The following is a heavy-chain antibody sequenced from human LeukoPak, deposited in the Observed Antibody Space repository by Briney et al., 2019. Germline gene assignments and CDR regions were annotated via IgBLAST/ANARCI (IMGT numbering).Heavy chain of an antibody. J-gene: IGHJ1*01. CDR3: ATVRSGSYYGEYFQH. D-gene: IGHD1-26*01. Sequence: ASVEISCKVSGYTLTELSMHWVRQAPGKGLEWMGGFDPEDGETIYAQKFQGRVTMTEDTSTDTAYMELSSLRSEDTAVYYCATVRSGSYYGEYFQHWGQGTLVTVSS. V-gene: IGHV1-24*01. CDR1: GYTLTELS. CDR2: FDPEDGET.